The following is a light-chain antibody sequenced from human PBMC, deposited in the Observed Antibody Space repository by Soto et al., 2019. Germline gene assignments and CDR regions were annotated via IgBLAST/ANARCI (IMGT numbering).Light chain of an antibody. V-gene: IGKV3-20*01. Sequence: IVLTQSPATLSLSPGEKATLSCSASQSVSSSYLAWYQQKPGQAPRLLIYGASSRATGIPDRFSGSGSGTDFTITISRLEPEDFAVYYCQQYGSSPLTFGGGTKVDIK. CDR3: QQYGSSPLT. J-gene: IGKJ4*01. CDR2: GAS. CDR1: QSVSSSY.